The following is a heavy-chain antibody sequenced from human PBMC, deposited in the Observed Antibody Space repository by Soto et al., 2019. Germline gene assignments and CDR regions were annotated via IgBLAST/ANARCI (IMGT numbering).Heavy chain of an antibody. CDR2: IYYSGST. CDR1: GGSISSSSYY. V-gene: IGHV4-39*01. CDR3: ARIHCTNGVCYTGDYYMDV. D-gene: IGHD2-8*01. J-gene: IGHJ6*03. Sequence: SETLSHTCTVSGGSISSSSYYWGWIRQPPGKGLEWIGSIYYSGSTYYNPSLKSRVTISVDTSKNQFSLKLSSVTAADTAVYYCARIHCTNGVCYTGDYYMDVWGKGTTVTVSS.